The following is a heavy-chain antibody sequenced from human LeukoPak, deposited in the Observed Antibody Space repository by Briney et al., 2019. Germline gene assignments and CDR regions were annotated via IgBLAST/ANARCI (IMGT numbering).Heavy chain of an antibody. V-gene: IGHV4-30-4*01. D-gene: IGHD4/OR15-4a*01. Sequence: SQTLSLTCTVSGGSISSGDYYWSWIRQPPGKGLEWIGYIYYSGSTYYNPSLKSRVTISVDTSKNQFSLKLSSVTAADTAMYYCASVIADYGGEWFDPWGQGTLVTVSS. CDR2: IYYSGST. J-gene: IGHJ5*02. CDR1: GGSISSGDYY. CDR3: ASVIADYGGEWFDP.